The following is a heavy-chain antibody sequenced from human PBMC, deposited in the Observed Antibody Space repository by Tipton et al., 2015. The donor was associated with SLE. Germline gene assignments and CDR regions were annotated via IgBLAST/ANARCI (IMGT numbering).Heavy chain of an antibody. CDR2: VYYSGST. Sequence: TLSLTCTVSGDSISSGTYYWNWIRQPAGKPLEWIGRVYYSGSTNYNPSLKSRVTLSPDTSKNQSSLKLTSVTAADTALYYCARGGFDWGFPYFAFWGQGVLVTVS. CDR3: ARGGFDWGFPYFAF. V-gene: IGHV4-61*02. J-gene: IGHJ4*02. D-gene: IGHD3-9*01. CDR1: GDSISSGTYY.